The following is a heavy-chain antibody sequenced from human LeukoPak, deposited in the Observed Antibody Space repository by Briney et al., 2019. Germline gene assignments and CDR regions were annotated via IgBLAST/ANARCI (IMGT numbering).Heavy chain of an antibody. CDR1: GGSISSSSYY. Sequence: SETLSLTCTVSGGSISSSSYYWGWIRQPPGKGLEWIGSIYYSGSTYYNPSLKSRVTISVDTSKNQFSLKLSSVTAADTAVYYCARGIAAAGTFGDYWGQGNLVTVSS. D-gene: IGHD6-13*01. V-gene: IGHV4-39*07. CDR3: ARGIAAAGTFGDY. CDR2: IYYSGST. J-gene: IGHJ4*02.